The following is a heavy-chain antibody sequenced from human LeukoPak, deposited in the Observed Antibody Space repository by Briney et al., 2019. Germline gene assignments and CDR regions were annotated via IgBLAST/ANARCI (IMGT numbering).Heavy chain of an antibody. CDR1: GGSISSSSYY. Sequence: KPSETLSLTCTVSGGSISSSSYYWGWIRQPPGKGLEWIGSIYYSGSAYYNPSLKSRVTISVDTSKNQFSLKLSSVTAADTAVYYCARGVFRYDYVWGSKRYNWFDPWGQGTLVTVSS. V-gene: IGHV4-39*07. D-gene: IGHD3-16*01. J-gene: IGHJ5*02. CDR3: ARGVFRYDYVWGSKRYNWFDP. CDR2: IYYSGSA.